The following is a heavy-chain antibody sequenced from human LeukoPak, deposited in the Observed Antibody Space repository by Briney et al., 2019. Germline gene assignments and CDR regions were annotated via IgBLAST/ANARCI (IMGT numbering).Heavy chain of an antibody. CDR1: GYTFTGYY. D-gene: IGHD1-26*01. J-gene: IGHJ4*02. V-gene: IGHV1-2*02. Sequence: ASVKVSCQASGYTFTGYYMHWVRPATGNGLEWMGWINPNSGGTNYAQKFQGRVTMTRDTSISTAYMELSRLRSDDTAVYYCVRDWEGRQNDYWGQGTLVTVSS. CDR3: VRDWEGRQNDY. CDR2: INPNSGGT.